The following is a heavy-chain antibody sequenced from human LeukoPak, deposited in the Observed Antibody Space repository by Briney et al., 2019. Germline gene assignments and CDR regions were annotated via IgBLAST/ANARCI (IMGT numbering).Heavy chain of an antibody. Sequence: GGSLRLPCAASGFTFSSYWMNWVRQAPGKGLEWVANIKQDGSEKYYVDSVKGRFTISRDNAKNSLYLQMNSLRVEDTAVYYCARTLRPLHHYYYGMDVWGQGTTVTVSS. V-gene: IGHV3-7*01. D-gene: IGHD3-16*01. CDR2: IKQDGSEK. J-gene: IGHJ6*02. CDR3: ARTLRPLHHYYYGMDV. CDR1: GFTFSSYW.